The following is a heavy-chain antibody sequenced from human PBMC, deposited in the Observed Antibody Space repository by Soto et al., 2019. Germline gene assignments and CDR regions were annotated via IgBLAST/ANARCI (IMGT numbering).Heavy chain of an antibody. J-gene: IGHJ4*02. Sequence: SETLSLTCAVSGGSISSSNWWSWVRQPAGKGLEWIGEIYHSGSTNYNPSLKSRVTISVDKSKNQFSLKLSSVTAADTAVYYCASGSPGGYDFDYWGQGTLVTVSS. D-gene: IGHD5-12*01. V-gene: IGHV4-4*02. CDR3: ASGSPGGYDFDY. CDR1: GGSISSSNW. CDR2: IYHSGST.